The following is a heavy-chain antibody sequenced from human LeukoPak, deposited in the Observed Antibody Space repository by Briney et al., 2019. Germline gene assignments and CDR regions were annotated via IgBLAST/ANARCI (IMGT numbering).Heavy chain of an antibody. CDR1: GFTFSSYA. CDR3: ARAGKDRYGSGIAFDI. D-gene: IGHD3-10*01. J-gene: IGHJ3*02. Sequence: WGSLRLSCAASGFTFSSYAMSWVRQAPGKGLEWVSGISGSGDNTYYADSVKGRFTISRDNSKNTLYLQMNSLKTEDTAVYYCARAGKDRYGSGIAFDIWGQGTMVTVSS. V-gene: IGHV3-23*01. CDR2: ISGSGDNT.